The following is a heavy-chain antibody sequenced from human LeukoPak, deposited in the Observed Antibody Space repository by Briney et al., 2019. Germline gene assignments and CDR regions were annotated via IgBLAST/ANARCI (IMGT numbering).Heavy chain of an antibody. V-gene: IGHV1-24*01. D-gene: IGHD6-19*01. CDR2: FDPEDGET. Sequence: SVKVSCKVSGYTLTELSMHWVRQAPGKGLEWMGGFDPEDGETIYAQKFQGRVTMTEDTSTDTAYMELSSLRSEDTAVYYCARGHGIAVANTGVGWFDPWGQGTLVTVSS. J-gene: IGHJ5*02. CDR1: GYTLTELS. CDR3: ARGHGIAVANTGVGWFDP.